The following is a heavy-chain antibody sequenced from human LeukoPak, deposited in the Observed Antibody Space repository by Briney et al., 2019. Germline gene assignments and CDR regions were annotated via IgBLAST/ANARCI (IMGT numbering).Heavy chain of an antibody. CDR1: GGSISSYY. Sequence: PSETLSLTCTVSGGSISSYYWGWIRQPPGKGLEWIGYLYFGGSTNYNPSLKSRVTISLDTSNNPFSLKLTSVTAADTAVCYCAREGGFYRPLDYSGQGTLVTVSS. CDR2: LYFGGST. V-gene: IGHV4-59*12. D-gene: IGHD3-3*01. J-gene: IGHJ4*02. CDR3: AREGGFYRPLDY.